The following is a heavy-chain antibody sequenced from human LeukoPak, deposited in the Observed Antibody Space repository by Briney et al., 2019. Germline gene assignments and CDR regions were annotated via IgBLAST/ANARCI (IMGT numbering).Heavy chain of an antibody. CDR2: ISPSGNT. CDR1: GGSFTIYS. V-gene: IGHV4-34*01. D-gene: IGHD4-11*01. CDR3: ARRVRSADYRLDY. J-gene: IGHJ4*02. Sequence: SETLSLTCAVYGGSFTIYSWTWIRQPPGKSLEWVGEISPSGNTQYNPSLKSRVTISLDASKSQFYLKLNSVTAADTAVYYCARRVRSADYRLDYWGQGTLVTVSS.